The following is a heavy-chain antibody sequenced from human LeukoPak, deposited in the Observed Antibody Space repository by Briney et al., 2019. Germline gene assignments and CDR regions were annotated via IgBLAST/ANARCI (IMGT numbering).Heavy chain of an antibody. CDR1: GFTFDDYA. J-gene: IGHJ6*02. V-gene: IGHV3-43*02. D-gene: IGHD2-8*01. CDR3: AKDVSMYYYYYGMDV. Sequence: GGSLRLSCAASGFTFDDYAMHWVRQAPGKGLEWVSLISGDGGSTYYADSVKGRFTISRDNSKNSLYLQMNSLRTEDTALYYCAKDVSMYYYYYGMDVWGQGTTVTFSS. CDR2: ISGDGGST.